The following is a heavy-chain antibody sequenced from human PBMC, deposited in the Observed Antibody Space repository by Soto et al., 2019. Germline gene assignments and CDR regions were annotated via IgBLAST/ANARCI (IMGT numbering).Heavy chain of an antibody. D-gene: IGHD5-18*01. CDR1: GFTFSSYA. Sequence: VGSLRLSCAASGFTFSSYAMSWVRQAPGKGLEWVSSISVSGGTTYYPDSVKGRVTISRDNSENTLYLQMNRLRAEDTAVYYCAKNAGGYSYGPFDYWGQGTLVTVSS. CDR2: ISVSGGTT. V-gene: IGHV3-23*01. CDR3: AKNAGGYSYGPFDY. J-gene: IGHJ4*02.